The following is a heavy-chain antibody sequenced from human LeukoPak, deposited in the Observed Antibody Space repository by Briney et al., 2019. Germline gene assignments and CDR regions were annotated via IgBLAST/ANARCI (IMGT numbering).Heavy chain of an antibody. J-gene: IGHJ3*02. CDR1: GFTFSIYG. D-gene: IGHD2-21*02. CDR2: IWYNGNDK. V-gene: IGHV3-33*01. Sequence: GGSLRLSCAASGFTFSIYGMNWVRQAPGKGLEWVAVIWYNGNDKYYADSVKGRFTISRDNSKNTLYLQMNSLRAEDTAVYYCARDRSGYCGGDCYASAYNIWGQGTVVTVSS. CDR3: ARDRSGYCGGDCYASAYNI.